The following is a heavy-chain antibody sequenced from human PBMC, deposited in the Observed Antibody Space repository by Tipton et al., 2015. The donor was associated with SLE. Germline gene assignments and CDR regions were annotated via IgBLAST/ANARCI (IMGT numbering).Heavy chain of an antibody. V-gene: IGHV1-2*06. Sequence: QVQLVQSGSELKKPGASVKVSCKASGYTFTSYAMNWVRQAPGQGLEWMGRINPNSGGTTYAQKFQGRVTMTRDTSIRTAHMELSRLRSDDTAVYYCARDSDNYLWFRESPIFDYWGQGTLVTVSS. CDR1: GYTFTSYA. CDR2: INPNSGGT. J-gene: IGHJ4*02. CDR3: ARDSDNYLWFRESPIFDY. D-gene: IGHD3-10*01.